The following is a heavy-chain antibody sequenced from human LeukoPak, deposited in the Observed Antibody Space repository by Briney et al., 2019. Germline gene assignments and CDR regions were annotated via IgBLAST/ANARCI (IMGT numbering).Heavy chain of an antibody. CDR3: AKGRSGYDVIEY. J-gene: IGHJ4*02. D-gene: IGHD5-12*01. CDR1: GFTFDDYA. V-gene: IGHV3-43*02. Sequence: GGSLTLSCAASGFTFDDYAMHWVRQAPGKGLEWVSLISGYGGTTYYAASVKGRFTISRDNSKNSLYLQMNSLRTEDTALYYCAKGRSGYDVIEYWGQGTLVTVSS. CDR2: ISGYGGTT.